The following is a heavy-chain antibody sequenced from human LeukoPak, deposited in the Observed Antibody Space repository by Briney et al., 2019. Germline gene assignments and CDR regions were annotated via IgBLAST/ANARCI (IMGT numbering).Heavy chain of an antibody. CDR3: ASRYYYDSSGKIDY. D-gene: IGHD3-22*01. CDR1: GGSFSGYY. V-gene: IGHV4-34*01. Sequence: SETLSLTCAVYGGSFSGYYWSWIRQPPGKGLEWIGEINHSGSTNYNPSLKSLVTISVDTSKNQFSLKLSSVTAADTGVYYCASRYYYDSSGKIDYWGQGTLVTVSS. J-gene: IGHJ4*02. CDR2: INHSGST.